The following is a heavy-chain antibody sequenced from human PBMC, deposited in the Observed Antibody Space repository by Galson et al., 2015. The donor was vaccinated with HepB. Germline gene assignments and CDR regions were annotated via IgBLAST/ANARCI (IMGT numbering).Heavy chain of an antibody. CDR2: IYYSGST. D-gene: IGHD6-19*01. CDR3: ARRIAAAEAGYSSGWYKG. J-gene: IGHJ4*02. Sequence: QVQLQESGPGLVKPSETLSLTCTVSGGSISSYYWSWIRQPPGKGLEWIGYIYYSGSTNYNPSLKSRVTISVDTSKNQFSLKLSSVTAADTAVYYCARRIAAAEAGYSSGWYKGWGQGTLVTVSS. CDR1: GGSISSYY. V-gene: IGHV4-59*01.